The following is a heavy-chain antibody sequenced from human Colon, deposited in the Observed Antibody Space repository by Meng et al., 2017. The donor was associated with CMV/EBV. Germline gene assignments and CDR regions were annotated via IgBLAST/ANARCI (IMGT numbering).Heavy chain of an antibody. Sequence: GESLKISCSTSGFTFDDYALAWVRQPSGKGLEWVGFSRSREFSGTREYAASLKDRFTISRDSSRNVLFLQMDGLQTDDTAVYFCARGRTGSGWKYYFDHWGRGTLVTVSS. V-gene: IGHV3-49*04. D-gene: IGHD6-19*01. CDR3: ARGRTGSGWKYYFDH. CDR1: GFTFDDYA. J-gene: IGHJ4*02. CDR2: SRSREFSGTR.